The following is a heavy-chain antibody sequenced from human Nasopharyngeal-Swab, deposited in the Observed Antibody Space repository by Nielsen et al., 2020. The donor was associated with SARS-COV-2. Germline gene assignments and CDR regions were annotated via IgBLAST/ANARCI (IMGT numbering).Heavy chain of an antibody. CDR3: ARSGTVGAPGFDY. CDR2: INARTGNR. CDR1: GYTFSTNS. J-gene: IGHJ4*02. Sequence: ASSQVPCNASGYTFSTNSIHWGRHAPRQRLEWMAWINARTGNREYSQRFQGRVTISADTSASTAYMELHSLRSEDTAVYYCARSGTVGAPGFDYWGQGTLVTVSS. D-gene: IGHD1-26*01. V-gene: IGHV1-3*01.